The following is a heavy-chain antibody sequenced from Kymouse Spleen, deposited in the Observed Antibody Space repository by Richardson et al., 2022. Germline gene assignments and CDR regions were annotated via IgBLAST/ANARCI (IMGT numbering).Heavy chain of an antibody. V-gene: IGHV4-34*01. J-gene: IGHJ6*02. D-gene: IGHD3-3*01,IGHD3-9*01. CDR3: ARADYDHYGMDV. CDR1: GGSFSGYY. CDR2: INHSGST. Sequence: QVQLQQWGAGLLKPSETLSLTCAVYGGSFSGYYWSWIRQPPGKGLEWIGEINHSGSTNYNPSLKSRVTISVDTSKNQFSLKLSSVTAADTAVYYCARADYDHYGMDVWGQGTTVTVSS.